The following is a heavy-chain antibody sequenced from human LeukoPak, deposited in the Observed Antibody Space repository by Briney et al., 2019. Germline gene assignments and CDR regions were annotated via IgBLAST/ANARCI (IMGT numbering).Heavy chain of an antibody. D-gene: IGHD3-22*01. CDR3: AKDLRRYYDSSGPGDY. J-gene: IGHJ4*02. Sequence: GGSLRLSCAASGFTFSSYGMHWVRQAPGKGLEWVAVISYDGSNKYYADSVKGRFTISRDNSKNTLYLQMNSLRAEDTAVYYCAKDLRRYYDSSGPGDYWGQGTLVTVSS. CDR1: GFTFSSYG. V-gene: IGHV3-30*18. CDR2: ISYDGSNK.